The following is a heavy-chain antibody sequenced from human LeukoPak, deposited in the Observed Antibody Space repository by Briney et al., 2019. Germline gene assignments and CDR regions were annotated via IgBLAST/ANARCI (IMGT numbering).Heavy chain of an antibody. D-gene: IGHD2-2*01. J-gene: IGHJ4*02. V-gene: IGHV1-2*02. CDR2: INPNSGGT. Sequence: ASVKVSCKASGYTFTGYYMHWVRQAPGQGLEWMGWINPNSGGTNYAQKFQGRVTMTRDTSISTAYMELSRLRSDDTAVYYCATDIVVVPAAITHYFDYWGQGTLVIVSS. CDR1: GYTFTGYY. CDR3: ATDIVVVPAAITHYFDY.